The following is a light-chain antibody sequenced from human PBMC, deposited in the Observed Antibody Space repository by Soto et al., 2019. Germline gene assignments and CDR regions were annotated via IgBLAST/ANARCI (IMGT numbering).Light chain of an antibody. CDR3: QQLHDYPIT. CDR2: AAS. J-gene: IGKJ5*01. Sequence: LFTQSASSVSASVGDRVTITCRASQGIDSSFAWYQQKPGKAPKLLIYAASSLQSGVPSRFSGSGSGTDFTLTISSLQPEDFATYYCQQLHDYPITFGQGTRLEIK. V-gene: IGKV1-9*01. CDR1: QGIDSS.